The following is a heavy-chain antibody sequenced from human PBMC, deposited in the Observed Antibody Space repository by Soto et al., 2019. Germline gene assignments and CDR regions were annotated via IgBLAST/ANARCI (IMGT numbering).Heavy chain of an antibody. J-gene: IGHJ6*02. Sequence: SETLSLTCAVSGGSISSSNWWSCVRQPPGKGLGWIGEIYHSGSTNYNPSLKSRITISVDKSKNKFSLKLSSVPAAATAVYYCARAIRYYYYYGMDVWGQGTTVTVSS. CDR1: GGSISSSNW. CDR3: ARAIRYYYYYGMDV. CDR2: IYHSGST. V-gene: IGHV4-4*02.